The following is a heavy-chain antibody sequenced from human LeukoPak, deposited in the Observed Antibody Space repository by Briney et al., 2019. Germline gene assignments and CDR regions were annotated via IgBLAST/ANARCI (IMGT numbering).Heavy chain of an antibody. J-gene: IGHJ3*02. CDR1: VRSITSHY. Sequence: SETLSLTCTVCVRSITSHYWSWIPESTGEGLEGLGFIYYSGRTKYNPSLQSRVTISLDTSEKKFSLKVTSVTAADTAVYYCTRLLDNDSSGDPDTFDMWGQGTVVTVSS. V-gene: IGHV4-59*08. D-gene: IGHD3-22*01. CDR2: IYYSGRT. CDR3: TRLLDNDSSGDPDTFDM.